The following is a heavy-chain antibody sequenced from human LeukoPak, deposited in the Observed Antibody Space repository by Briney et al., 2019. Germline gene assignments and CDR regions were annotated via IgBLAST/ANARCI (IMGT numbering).Heavy chain of an antibody. D-gene: IGHD3-9*01. V-gene: IGHV4-30-2*06. CDR3: ARDIMTGYDH. CDR2: IYHSGST. Sequence: SETLSLTCAVSGGSISSGGYSWSWIRQSPGKGVEWIGYIYHSGSTYYNPSLRSRVAISVDRSKNQFSLKLSSVTAADTAVYYCARDIMTGYDHWGQGTLVTVSS. CDR1: GGSISSGGYS. J-gene: IGHJ4*02.